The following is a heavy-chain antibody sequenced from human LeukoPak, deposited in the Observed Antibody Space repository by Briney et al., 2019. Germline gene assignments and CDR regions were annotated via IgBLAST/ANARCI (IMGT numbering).Heavy chain of an antibody. CDR2: IWYDGSNK. J-gene: IGHJ4*02. Sequence: GGSLRLSCAASGFTFSSYGMHWVRQAPGKGLEGVAVIWYDGSNKYYADSVKGRFTISRDNSKNTLYLQMNSLRAEDTAVYYCARDSYSSGWYPDYWGQGTLVTVSS. V-gene: IGHV3-33*01. CDR3: ARDSYSSGWYPDY. D-gene: IGHD6-19*01. CDR1: GFTFSSYG.